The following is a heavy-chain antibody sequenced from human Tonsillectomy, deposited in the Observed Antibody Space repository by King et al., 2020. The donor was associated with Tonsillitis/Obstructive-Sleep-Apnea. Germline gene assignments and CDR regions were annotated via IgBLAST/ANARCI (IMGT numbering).Heavy chain of an antibody. CDR2: LSRSGAST. Sequence: VQLVESGGGLVQPGGSLRLSCAASGFTFTTYAMSWVRQAPGKGLEWVSALSRSGASTYYADSVKGRFTIARDNSKNTLYLQMNSLRAEDTAIYYCAKAPREELGYVEYWGQGTLVTVSS. CDR3: AKAPREELGYVEY. D-gene: IGHD1-7*01. V-gene: IGHV3-23*04. CDR1: GFTFTTYA. J-gene: IGHJ4*03.